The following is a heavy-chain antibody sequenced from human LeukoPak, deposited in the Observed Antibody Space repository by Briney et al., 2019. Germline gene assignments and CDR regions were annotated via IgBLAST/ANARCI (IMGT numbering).Heavy chain of an antibody. V-gene: IGHV4-34*01. Sequence: PSETLSLTCAVYGGSFSGYYWSWIRQPPGKGLEWIGEINHSGSTNYNPSLKSRVTISVDTSKNQFSLKPSSVTAADTAVYYCASPYYNYYYMDVWGKGTTVTVSS. CDR3: ASPYYNYYYMDV. CDR1: GGSFSGYY. J-gene: IGHJ6*03. CDR2: INHSGST.